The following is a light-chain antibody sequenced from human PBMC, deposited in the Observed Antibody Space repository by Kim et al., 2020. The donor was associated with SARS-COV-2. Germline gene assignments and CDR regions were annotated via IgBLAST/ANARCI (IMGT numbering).Light chain of an antibody. CDR3: QQYNSHSPSWT. Sequence: DIQMTQSPSTLSASVGDRVTITCRASQSIRSWLAWYQQKPGKAPKVLIYDASSLESGAPSRFSGSGSGTEFTLTISSLQPDDFATYYCQQYNSHSPSWTFGQGTKVDIK. CDR1: QSIRSW. CDR2: DAS. J-gene: IGKJ1*01. V-gene: IGKV1-5*01.